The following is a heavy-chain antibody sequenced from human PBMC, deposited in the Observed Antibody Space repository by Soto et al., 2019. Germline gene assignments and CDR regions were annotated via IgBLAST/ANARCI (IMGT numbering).Heavy chain of an antibody. CDR3: ARLSSGSYYWFDP. Sequence: SETLSLTCTVSGGSISSSSYYWGWIRQPPGKGLEWIGSIYYSGSTYYNPSLKSRVTISVGTSKNQFSLKLSSVTAADTAVYYCARLSSGSYYWFDPWGQGTLVTVSS. J-gene: IGHJ5*02. CDR2: IYYSGST. CDR1: GGSISSSSYY. D-gene: IGHD1-26*01. V-gene: IGHV4-39*01.